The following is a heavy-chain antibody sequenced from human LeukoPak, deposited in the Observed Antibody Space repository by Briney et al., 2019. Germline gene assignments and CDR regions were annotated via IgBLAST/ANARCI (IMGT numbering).Heavy chain of an antibody. CDR3: ASLRSDSSGYYNLRIDY. CDR1: GGSFSGYY. CDR2: INHSGST. D-gene: IGHD3-22*01. J-gene: IGHJ4*02. V-gene: IGHV4-34*01. Sequence: SETLSLTCAVYGGSFSGYYWSWIRQPPGKGLEWIGEINHSGSTNYNPSLKSRVTISVDSSKSQFSLKLSSVTAADTAVYYCASLRSDSSGYYNLRIDYWGQGTLVTVSS.